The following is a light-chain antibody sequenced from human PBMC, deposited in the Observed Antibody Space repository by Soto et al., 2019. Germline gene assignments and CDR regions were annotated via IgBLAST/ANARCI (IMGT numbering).Light chain of an antibody. CDR1: QNVYEY. V-gene: IGKV3-15*01. J-gene: IGKJ1*01. Sequence: EIELTQSPATLSLSPGERATLSCRASQNVYEYVAWYRLKPGQAPRLRIYGAAARATGIPARFSGSGSGTEFTLTLSSLQSEDFAVDYCQQYNNWPPGTFGQGTKVDIK. CDR2: GAA. CDR3: QQYNNWPPGT.